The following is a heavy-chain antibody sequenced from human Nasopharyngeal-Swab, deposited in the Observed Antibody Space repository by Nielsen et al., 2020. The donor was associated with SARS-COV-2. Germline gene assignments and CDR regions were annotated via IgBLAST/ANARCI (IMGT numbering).Heavy chain of an antibody. CDR3: SSRDH. D-gene: IGHD3-10*01. V-gene: IGHV3-15*05. J-gene: IGHJ4*02. CDR1: GFSFNNAW. Sequence: GGSLRLSCAASGFSFNNAWMNWVRQAPGQGLEWIGLIKSKTDGETTDYAAPVKGRIIISRDDSKNTLYLQLNSLKIDDTAVYYCSSRDHWGQRTMVTVSS. CDR2: IKSKTDGETT.